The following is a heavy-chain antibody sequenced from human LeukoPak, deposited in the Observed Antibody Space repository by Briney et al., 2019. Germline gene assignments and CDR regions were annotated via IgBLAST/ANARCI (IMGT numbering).Heavy chain of an antibody. J-gene: IGHJ5*02. CDR3: ARSRDNWLDP. CDR2: IYYSGRT. Sequence: PSETLSLTCTVSGDSITDATYYWGWIRQPPGKGLEWIGNIYYSGRTYYNPSLKSRVTISADTSKNHFSLRVTSVTAADTAVYYCARSRDNWLDPWGQGTLVTVSS. CDR1: GDSITDATYY. V-gene: IGHV4-39*07.